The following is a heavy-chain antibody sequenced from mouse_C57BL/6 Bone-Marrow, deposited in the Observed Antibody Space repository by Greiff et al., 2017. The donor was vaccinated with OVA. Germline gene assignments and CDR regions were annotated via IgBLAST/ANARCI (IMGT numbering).Heavy chain of an antibody. CDR2: IDPANGNT. Sequence: VQLKQSVAELVRPGASVKLSCTASGFNIKNTYMHWVKQRPEQGLEWIGRIDPANGNTNYAPKFQGKATITADTSSNTAYLQLSSLTSEDTAIYYCARYFYGSSWNYFDYWGQGTTLTVSS. CDR1: GFNIKNTY. V-gene: IGHV14-3*01. J-gene: IGHJ2*01. CDR3: ARYFYGSSWNYFDY. D-gene: IGHD1-1*01.